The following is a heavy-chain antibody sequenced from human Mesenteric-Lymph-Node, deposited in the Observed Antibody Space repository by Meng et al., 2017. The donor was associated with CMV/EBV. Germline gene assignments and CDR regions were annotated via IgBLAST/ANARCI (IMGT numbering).Heavy chain of an antibody. V-gene: IGHV3-23*01. J-gene: IGHJ4*02. CDR1: FCCSA. CDR3: AKASLTGDFPRRFKNEYDY. D-gene: IGHD7-27*01. Sequence: FCCSAMTWVRQAPGKGLEWVSAMTGGGGSTYYADSVKGRFTISRDNSKDTLYLQMNSLRADDTAVYYCAKASLTGDFPRRFKNEYDYWGQGTLVTVSS. CDR2: MTGGGGST.